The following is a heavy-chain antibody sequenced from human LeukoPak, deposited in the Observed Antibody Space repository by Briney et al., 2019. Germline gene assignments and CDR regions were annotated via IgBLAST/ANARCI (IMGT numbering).Heavy chain of an antibody. CDR3: ARDPAKFWSGHDY. D-gene: IGHD3-3*01. CDR1: GFTFSSYG. CDR2: ISYDGSNK. V-gene: IGHV3-30*03. Sequence: GGSLRLSCTASGFTFSSYGMHWVRQAPGKGLEWVAVISYDGSNKYYADSVKGRFTISGDNSKNTLYVQMNSLRAEDTAVYYCARDPAKFWSGHDYWGQGTLVTVSS. J-gene: IGHJ4*02.